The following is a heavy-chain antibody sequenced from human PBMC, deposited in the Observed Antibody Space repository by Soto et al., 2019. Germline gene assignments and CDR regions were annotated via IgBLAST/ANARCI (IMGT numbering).Heavy chain of an antibody. Sequence: QVQLQESGPGLVKPSGTLSLTCAVSSGSISSSNWWRWVRQPPGKGLEWIGEIYHSGSTNYNPSLKRRVTISVDKSKIQFSLKLSSGTAADTAVYYCATTGSSGWYDYWGQGTLVTVSS. CDR3: ATTGSSGWYDY. J-gene: IGHJ4*02. D-gene: IGHD6-19*01. V-gene: IGHV4-4*02. CDR1: SGSISSSNW. CDR2: IYHSGST.